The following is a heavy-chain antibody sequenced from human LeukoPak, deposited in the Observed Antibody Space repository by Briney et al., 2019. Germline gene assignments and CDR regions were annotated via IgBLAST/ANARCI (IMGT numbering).Heavy chain of an antibody. J-gene: IGHJ6*03. CDR3: ARGLWELLRVGYYYYYMDV. Sequence: GGSLRLSCVASGFTFNSNWMHWVRQAPGKGLEWVGRTRNKANSYTTEYAASVKGRFTISRDDSKNSLYLQMNSLKTEDTAVYYCARGLWELLRVGYYYYYMDVWGKGTTVTVSS. CDR1: GFTFNSNW. V-gene: IGHV3-72*01. D-gene: IGHD1-26*01. CDR2: TRNKANSYTT.